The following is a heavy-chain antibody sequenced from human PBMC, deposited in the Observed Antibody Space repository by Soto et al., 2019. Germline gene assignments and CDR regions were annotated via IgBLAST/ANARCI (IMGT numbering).Heavy chain of an antibody. J-gene: IGHJ3*02. V-gene: IGHV3-7*04. CDR1: GFTFSSHW. D-gene: IGHD3-22*01. Sequence: QLVESGGGLVQPGGSLRLSCAASGFTFSSHWMSWVRQAPGEGLEWVANIKPDGSEKWYVDSVKGRFTISRDNAKNSLYLQMNSLRAQDAAVYYCARGDYDDSSGPFSDAFDIWGQVTMVTVSS. CDR2: IKPDGSEK. CDR3: ARGDYDDSSGPFSDAFDI.